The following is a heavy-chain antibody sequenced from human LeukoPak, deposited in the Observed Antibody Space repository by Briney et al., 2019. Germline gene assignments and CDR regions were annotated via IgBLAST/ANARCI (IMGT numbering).Heavy chain of an antibody. Sequence: GASVKVSCKASGYTFTSYGISWVRQAPGQGLEWMGWISAYNGNTNYAQKLQGRVTMTTDTSTSTAYMELRSLRSDDTAVYYCARDRVHITMIVVVDSSFDYWGQGTLVTVSS. D-gene: IGHD3-22*01. V-gene: IGHV1-18*01. CDR2: ISAYNGNT. CDR1: GYTFTSYG. J-gene: IGHJ4*02. CDR3: ARDRVHITMIVVVDSSFDY.